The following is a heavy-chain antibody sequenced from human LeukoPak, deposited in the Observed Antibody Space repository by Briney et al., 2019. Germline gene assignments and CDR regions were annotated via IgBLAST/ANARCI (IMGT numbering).Heavy chain of an antibody. J-gene: IGHJ6*04. CDR3: AELGITMIGGV. Sequence: GGSLRLSCAASGFTFSSYEMNWVRQAPGKGLEWISYISSSGSTIYYADSVKGRFTISRDNAKNSLYLQTNSLRAEDTAVYYCAELGITMIGGVWGKGTTVTISS. CDR1: GFTFSSYE. V-gene: IGHV3-48*03. D-gene: IGHD3-10*02. CDR2: ISSSGSTI.